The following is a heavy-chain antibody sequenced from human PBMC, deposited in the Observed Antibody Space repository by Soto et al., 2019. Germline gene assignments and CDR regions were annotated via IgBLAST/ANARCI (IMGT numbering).Heavy chain of an antibody. V-gene: IGHV3-23*01. CDR2: ISGSGGST. CDR1: GFTFISYG. CDR3: AKKSSSRPFYYYYMDV. J-gene: IGHJ6*03. Sequence: GGSLRLSCAASGFTFISYGMSWVRQAPGKGLEWVSAISGSGGSTYYAGSVKGRFTISRDNSKNTLYLQMNSLRAEDTAVYYCAKKSSSRPFYYYYMDVWGKGTTLTVSS. D-gene: IGHD6-13*01.